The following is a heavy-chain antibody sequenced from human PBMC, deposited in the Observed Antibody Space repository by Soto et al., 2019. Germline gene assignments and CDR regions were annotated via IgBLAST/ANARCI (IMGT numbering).Heavy chain of an antibody. CDR3: AKSRPGRYDFWSGYYDY. CDR1: GFTFSSYS. V-gene: IGHV3-48*01. CDR2: ISSSSSTI. D-gene: IGHD3-3*01. Sequence: GGSLRLSCAASGFTFSSYSMNWVRQAPGKGLEWVSYISSSSSTIYYADSVKGRFTISRDNAKNSLYLQMNSLRAEDTAVYYCAKSRPGRYDFWSGYYDYWGQGTLVTVSS. J-gene: IGHJ4*02.